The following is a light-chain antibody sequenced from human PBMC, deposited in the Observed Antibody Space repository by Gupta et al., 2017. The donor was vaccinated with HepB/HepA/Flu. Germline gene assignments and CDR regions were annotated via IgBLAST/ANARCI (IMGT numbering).Light chain of an antibody. CDR1: SSDVGSYNL. Sequence: QSYLTQPASVSGSPGQTITISCTGPSSDVGSYNLVTWYQQHPGKAPKLMIYEVSKRPSGVSNRFSGSKSGNTASLTISVLQAEDEADYYCCSYAGSITRVFGGGTKLTVL. CDR2: EVS. V-gene: IGLV2-23*02. CDR3: CSYAGSITRV. J-gene: IGLJ3*02.